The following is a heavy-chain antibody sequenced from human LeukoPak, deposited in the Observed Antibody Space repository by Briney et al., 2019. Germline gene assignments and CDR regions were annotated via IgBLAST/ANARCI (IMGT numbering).Heavy chain of an antibody. CDR3: ARESLLTYGGIRGLFDP. CDR2: IYYSGST. D-gene: IGHD4-23*01. J-gene: IGHJ5*02. Sequence: PSETLSLTCTVSGGSFSSGSYYWSWIRQPPGKGLEWIGYIYYSGSTNYNPSLKSRVTISVDTSKNQFSLKLSSVTAADTAVYYCARESLLTYGGIRGLFDPWGQGTLVTVSS. V-gene: IGHV4-61*01. CDR1: GGSFSSGSYY.